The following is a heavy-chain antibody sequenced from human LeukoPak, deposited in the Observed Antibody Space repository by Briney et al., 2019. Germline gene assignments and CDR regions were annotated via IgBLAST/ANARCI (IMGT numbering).Heavy chain of an antibody. D-gene: IGHD2-2*01. CDR3: ARGTVVVPAARSWDY. CDR2: IYNGGST. Sequence: GGSLRLSCAASGFTVSSNYMSWVRQAPGKGLEWVSVIYNGGSTYYADSVKGRFTISRDNSKNTLYLQMNSLRAEDTAVYYCARGTVVVPAARSWDYWGQGTLVTVSS. V-gene: IGHV3-66*02. J-gene: IGHJ4*02. CDR1: GFTVSSNY.